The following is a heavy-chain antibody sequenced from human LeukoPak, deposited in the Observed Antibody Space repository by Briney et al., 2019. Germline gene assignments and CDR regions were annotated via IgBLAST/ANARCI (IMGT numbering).Heavy chain of an antibody. D-gene: IGHD5/OR15-5a*01. CDR1: GYTFTGYY. CDR3: ARGVYLRLGAFDI. CDR2: INPNSGGT. Sequence: GASVKVSCKASGYTFTGYYMHWVRQAPGQGLEWMGWINPNSGGTNYVQKFQGRVTMTRDTSISTAHMELSRLRSDDTAVYYCARGVYLRLGAFDIWGQGTTVTVSS. V-gene: IGHV1-2*02. J-gene: IGHJ3*02.